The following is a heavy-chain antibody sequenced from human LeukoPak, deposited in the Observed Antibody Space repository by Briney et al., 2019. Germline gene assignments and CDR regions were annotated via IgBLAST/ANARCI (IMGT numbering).Heavy chain of an antibody. D-gene: IGHD2-8*01. CDR3: ARTYCTNGVCYKRLNYYCYMDV. Sequence: SETLSLTCTVSGGSISSHYWSWIRQPPGKGLEWIGYIYYSGSTNYNPSLKSRVTISVDTSKNQFSLKLSSVTAADTAVYYCARTYCTNGVCYKRLNYYCYMDVWGKGTTVTVSS. CDR2: IYYSGST. CDR1: GGSISSHY. J-gene: IGHJ6*03. V-gene: IGHV4-59*11.